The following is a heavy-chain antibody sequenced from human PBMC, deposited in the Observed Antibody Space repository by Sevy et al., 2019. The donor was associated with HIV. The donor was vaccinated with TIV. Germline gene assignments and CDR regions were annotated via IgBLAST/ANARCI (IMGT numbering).Heavy chain of an antibody. CDR3: TTDSRTGGLSALLDY. CDR2: IKSKTDGGTT. J-gene: IGHJ4*02. CDR1: GFTFSNAW. V-gene: IGHV3-15*01. D-gene: IGHD3-16*01. Sequence: GGSLRLSCAASGFTFSNAWMSWVRQAPGKGLEWVGRIKSKTDGGTTDYAPPVKGRFTISRDDSKNTLYLQMNSLKTEDTAIYYCTTDSRTGGLSALLDYWGQGTLVTVSS.